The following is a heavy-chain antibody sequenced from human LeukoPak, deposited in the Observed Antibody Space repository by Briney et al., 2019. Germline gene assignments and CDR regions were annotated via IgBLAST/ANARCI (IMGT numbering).Heavy chain of an antibody. CDR2: ISGSGGNT. Sequence: GGSLRLSCAASGFTFSSYGMSWVRQAPGKGLEWVSSISGSGGNTYYADSVKGRFTISRDNSKSTVYLQVNSLRAEDTAVYHCAKTNGYDYWGQGTLVTVSS. J-gene: IGHJ4*02. CDR1: GFTFSSYG. CDR3: AKTNGYDY. D-gene: IGHD5-18*01. V-gene: IGHV3-23*01.